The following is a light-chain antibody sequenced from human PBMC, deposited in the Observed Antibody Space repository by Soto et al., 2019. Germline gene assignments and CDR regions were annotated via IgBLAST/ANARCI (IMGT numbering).Light chain of an antibody. CDR1: QSVRNSL. CDR3: QKYNIAPRT. J-gene: IGKJ1*01. CDR2: DAS. Sequence: EIVLTHSPGTLSLSPGERATLSCRASQSVRNSLLAWYQQKPGQPPRLLIYDASTRATATPERFSGSGSGTDFTLTISSLQPEDVATYYCQKYNIAPRTFGQGTKVDIK. V-gene: IGKV3-20*01.